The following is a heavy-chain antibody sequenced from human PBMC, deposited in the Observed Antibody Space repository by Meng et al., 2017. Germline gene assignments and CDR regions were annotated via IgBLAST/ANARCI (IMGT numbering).Heavy chain of an antibody. Sequence: GESLKISCAASGFTFDDYGMSWVRQAPGKGLEWVSGINWNGGSTGYADSVKGRFTISRDNAKNSLYLQMNSLRAGDTALYYCAKGDTYYYGSGSYLGGYWGQGTLVTVSS. V-gene: IGHV3-20*04. CDR2: INWNGGST. J-gene: IGHJ4*02. CDR3: AKGDTYYYGSGSYLGGY. CDR1: GFTFDDYG. D-gene: IGHD3-10*01.